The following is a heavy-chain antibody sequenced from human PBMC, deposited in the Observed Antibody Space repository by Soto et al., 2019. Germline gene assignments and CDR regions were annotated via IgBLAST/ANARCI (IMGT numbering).Heavy chain of an antibody. Sequence: QVQLVQSGAEVKKPESSVKVSCKAPGGTFSTYAISWVRQAPGQGLEWMGGIIPMFGTANYAQRFPDRVTXTXNESTNTVYMELSSLRSEDTAVYFCASGIQLWLRRINNGYSGWGQGTLVTVSS. V-gene: IGHV1-69*05. J-gene: IGHJ4*02. CDR2: IIPMFGTA. D-gene: IGHD5-18*01. CDR3: ASGIQLWLRRINNGYSG. CDR1: GGTFSTYA.